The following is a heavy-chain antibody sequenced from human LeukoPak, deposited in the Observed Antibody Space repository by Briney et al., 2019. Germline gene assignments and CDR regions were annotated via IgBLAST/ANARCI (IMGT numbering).Heavy chain of an antibody. Sequence: GGSLRLSCAASGFTFSSYAMSWVRQAPGKGLEWVSAISGSGGSTYYADSVKGQFTISRDNSKNTLYLQMNSLRAEDTAVYYCAKDRPVQRRYYYDSSGYPFDYWGQGTLVTVSS. CDR2: ISGSGGST. D-gene: IGHD3-22*01. CDR1: GFTFSSYA. J-gene: IGHJ4*02. CDR3: AKDRPVQRRYYYDSSGYPFDY. V-gene: IGHV3-23*01.